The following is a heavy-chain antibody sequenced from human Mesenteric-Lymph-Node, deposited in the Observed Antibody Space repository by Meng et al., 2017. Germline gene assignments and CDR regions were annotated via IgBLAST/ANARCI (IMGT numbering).Heavy chain of an antibody. CDR3: ARGELLWDY. D-gene: IGHD2-2*01. J-gene: IGHJ4*02. CDR1: DDSISSDIW. CDR2: MEYRGST. V-gene: IGHV4-30-4*01. Sequence: QVHRRESCAGLVKPSGTLALTCTVSDDSISSDIWWSWVRQPPGKGLEWIGYMEYRGSTFYNPSLKSRVTISVDTSKNQFSLKLSSVTAADTAVYFCARGELLWDYWGQGTLVTVSS.